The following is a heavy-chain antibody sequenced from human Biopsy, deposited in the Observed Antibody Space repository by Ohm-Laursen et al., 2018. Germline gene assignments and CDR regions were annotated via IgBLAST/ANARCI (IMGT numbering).Heavy chain of an antibody. CDR1: GGTFSNYG. V-gene: IGHV1-69*06. CDR2: NIPLLGTG. J-gene: IGHJ1*01. CDR3: ATKLTGYFHH. D-gene: IGHD3-9*01. Sequence: ASVKVSCKAPGGTFSNYGVNWVRQAPGQGLEWLGGNIPLLGTGNYAQKFQDRVTVAADTSTSTATMELRSLRSDDTAMYYCATKLTGYFHHWGQGTLVIVSS.